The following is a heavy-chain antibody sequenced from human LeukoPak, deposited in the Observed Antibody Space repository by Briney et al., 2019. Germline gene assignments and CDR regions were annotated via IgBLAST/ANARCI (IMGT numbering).Heavy chain of an antibody. J-gene: IGHJ4*02. CDR2: INHSGST. D-gene: IGHD3-10*01. V-gene: IGHV4-34*01. CDR1: GGSFSGYY. CDR3: ARQGSSIDY. Sequence: NPSETLSLTCAVYGGSFSGYYWSWLRQPPGKGLEWIGEINHSGSTNYNPSLKSRVTISVATSKNQFSLQLRSVTAADTAVYYCARQGSSIDYWGQGTLVTVSS.